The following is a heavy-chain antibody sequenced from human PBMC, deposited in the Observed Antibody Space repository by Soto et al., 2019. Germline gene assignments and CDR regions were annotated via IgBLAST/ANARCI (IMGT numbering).Heavy chain of an antibody. D-gene: IGHD6-13*01. CDR1: GFTLSSYW. J-gene: IGHJ6*02. CDR3: ARIAASGRGWDV. V-gene: IGHV3-7*01. Sequence: EVQLVESGGGLVQPGGSLRLSCVDSGFTLSSYWMSWVRQAPVKGLEWVGNIKQDGSEENYVDSVKGRFIISRDNAKNSMYLQMNSLRAEDTAVYYCARIAASGRGWDVWGQGTTVVVSS. CDR2: IKQDGSEE.